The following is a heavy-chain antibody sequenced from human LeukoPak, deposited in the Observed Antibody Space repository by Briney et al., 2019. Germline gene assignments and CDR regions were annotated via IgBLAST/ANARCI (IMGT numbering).Heavy chain of an antibody. J-gene: IGHJ6*02. V-gene: IGHV3-23*01. CDR1: GFTFSSYA. Sequence: GGSLRLSCAASGFTFSSYAMSWVRQAPGKGLEWVSAIGGSGGNTYYADSVKGRFTISRDNSKNTQYLQMNSLRAEDTAVYYCAKSIAAAVDYYYYGMDVWGQGTTVTVSS. CDR2: IGGSGGNT. CDR3: AKSIAAAVDYYYYGMDV. D-gene: IGHD6-13*01.